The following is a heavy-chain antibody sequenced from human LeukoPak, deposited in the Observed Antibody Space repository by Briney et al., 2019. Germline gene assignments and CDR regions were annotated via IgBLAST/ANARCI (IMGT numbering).Heavy chain of an antibody. Sequence: GGSLRLSCVASGFTFSSYAMSWVRQAPGKGLEWVSMIRNSGGTTDYADSVKGRFTISRDTSRNTVYLQMNSLRAEDTAVYYCARDLGYSSFLYYFDYWGQGTLVTVSS. CDR1: GFTFSSYA. J-gene: IGHJ4*02. V-gene: IGHV3-23*01. CDR2: IRNSGGTT. D-gene: IGHD6-13*01. CDR3: ARDLGYSSFLYYFDY.